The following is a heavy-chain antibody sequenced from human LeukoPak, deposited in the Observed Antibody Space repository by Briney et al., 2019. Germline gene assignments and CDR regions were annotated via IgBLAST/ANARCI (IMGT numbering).Heavy chain of an antibody. D-gene: IGHD6-19*01. J-gene: IGHJ3*02. CDR3: ASSIAVAGKGHAFDI. CDR2: INAGNGNT. V-gene: IGHV1-3*01. CDR1: GYTFTSYA. Sequence: ASVKVSCKASGYTFTSYAMHWVRQAPGQRLEWMGWINAGNGNTKYSQKFQGRVTITRDTSASTAYMELSSLRSEDTAVYYCASSIAVAGKGHAFDIWGQGTMVTVSS.